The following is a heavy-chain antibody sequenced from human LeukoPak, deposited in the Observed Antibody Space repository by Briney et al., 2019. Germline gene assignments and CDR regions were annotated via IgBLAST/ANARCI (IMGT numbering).Heavy chain of an antibody. V-gene: IGHV4-34*01. Sequence: SETLSLTCAVYGGSFSGYYWSWIRQPPGKGLEWIGEINHSGSTNYNPSLKSRVTISVDTSKNRFSLKLSSVTAADTAVYYCARGGYYYDSSGFSDYWGQGTLVTVSS. CDR3: ARGGYYYDSSGFSDY. D-gene: IGHD3-22*01. CDR1: GGSFSGYY. J-gene: IGHJ4*02. CDR2: INHSGST.